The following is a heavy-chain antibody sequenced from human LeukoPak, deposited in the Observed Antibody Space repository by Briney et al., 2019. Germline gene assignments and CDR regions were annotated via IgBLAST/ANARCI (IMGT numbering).Heavy chain of an antibody. CDR3: AKSVYEGWFDP. D-gene: IGHD5/OR15-5a*01. V-gene: IGHV3-23*01. CDR2: SIGSGGST. Sequence: GGSLLLSCAASGFAFISYAMRRGRQAPGKGVEGGSGSIGSGGSTYYEDSVKGRFTISRHNSKNPLYLHMNSLTAEDTAVYYCAKSVYEGWFDPWGQGTLVTVSS. CDR1: GFAFISYA. J-gene: IGHJ5*02.